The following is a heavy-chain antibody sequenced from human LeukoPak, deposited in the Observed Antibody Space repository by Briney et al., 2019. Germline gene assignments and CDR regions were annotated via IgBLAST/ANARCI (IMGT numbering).Heavy chain of an antibody. D-gene: IGHD3-22*01. CDR3: ARGGYDSSGYYYYYYYMDV. V-gene: IGHV1-69*05. CDR1: GGTFSSYA. J-gene: IGHJ6*03. CDR2: IIPIFGTA. Sequence: SVKVSCKASGGTFSSYAISWVRQAPGQGLEWMGGIIPIFGTANYAQKFQGRVTITTDESTSTAYMEPSSLRSEDTAVYYCARGGYDSSGYYYYYYYMDVWGKGTTVTVSS.